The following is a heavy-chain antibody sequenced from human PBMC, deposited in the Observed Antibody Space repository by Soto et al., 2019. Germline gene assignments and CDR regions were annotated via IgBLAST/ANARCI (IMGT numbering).Heavy chain of an antibody. CDR2: MNPNSGNT. V-gene: IGHV1-8*02. D-gene: IGHD2-2*02. Sequence: ASVKVSCKASGYTFTSYDINWVRQATGQGLEWMGWMNPNSGNTGYAQKFQGRVTMTRNTSISTAYMELSSLRSEDTAVYYCARGLGYCSSTSCYTAFDIWGQGTMGTVSS. J-gene: IGHJ3*02. CDR1: GYTFTSYD. CDR3: ARGLGYCSSTSCYTAFDI.